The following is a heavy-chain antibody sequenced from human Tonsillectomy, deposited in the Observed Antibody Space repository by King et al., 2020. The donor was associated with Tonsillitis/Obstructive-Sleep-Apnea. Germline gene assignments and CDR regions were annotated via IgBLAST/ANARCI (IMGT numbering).Heavy chain of an antibody. CDR3: ARQGGAGHIVATIFLRPFDY. CDR1: GFTFSSYC. CDR2: IKQDGSEK. D-gene: IGHD5-12*01. V-gene: IGHV3-7*01. J-gene: IGHJ4*02. Sequence: QLVQSGGGLVQPGGSLRLSCAASGFTFSSYCMSWVRQAPGKGLEWVANIKQDGSEKYYVDSVKGRFTISRDNAKNSLYLQMNSLRAEDTAVYYCARQGGAGHIVATIFLRPFDYWGQGTLVTVSS.